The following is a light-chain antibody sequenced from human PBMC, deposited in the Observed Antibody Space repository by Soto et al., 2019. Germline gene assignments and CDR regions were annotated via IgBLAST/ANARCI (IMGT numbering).Light chain of an antibody. V-gene: IGKV1-5*01. CDR2: DAF. J-gene: IGKJ1*01. Sequence: DIKMAQYRSSLCPAVGDRRTSTFRASQGISTYLNCYQQKPGKAPKLLIYDAFSLESGVPSRFSGSGSGTEFTLTISSLQPDDFATYYCQQYNSYSTFGQGTKVDIK. CDR3: QQYNSYST. CDR1: QGISTY.